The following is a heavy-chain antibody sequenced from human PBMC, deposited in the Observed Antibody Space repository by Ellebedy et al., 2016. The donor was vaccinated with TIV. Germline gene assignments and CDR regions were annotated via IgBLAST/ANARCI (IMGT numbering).Heavy chain of an antibody. V-gene: IGHV5-51*01. D-gene: IGHD2-15*01. J-gene: IGHJ4*02. CDR1: GYSFTSYW. CDR3: ARLAGYCSGGSCYFDY. CDR2: IYPGDSDT. Sequence: KVSCKGSGYSFTSYWIGWVRQMPGKGLEWMGIIYPGDSDTRYSPSFQGQVTISADKSISTAYLQWSSLKASDTAMYYCARLAGYCSGGSCYFDYWGQGTLVTVSS.